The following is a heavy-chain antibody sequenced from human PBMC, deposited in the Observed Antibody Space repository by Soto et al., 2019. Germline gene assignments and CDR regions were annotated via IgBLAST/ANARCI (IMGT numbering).Heavy chain of an antibody. V-gene: IGHV1-3*01. CDR1: GFTFSDTL. CDR3: ARDIVSGGPRANDALDV. D-gene: IGHD1-26*01. J-gene: IGHJ3*01. Sequence: QVQLVQSGAELKQPGASVNISCQASGFTFSDTLINWVRQGPGQRLEWMGWINPANGNTRYSAPFQGRVTISGLSSASTAYVALSDLTSEDTAVYYCARDIVSGGPRANDALDVWGQGTVITVSS. CDR2: INPANGNT.